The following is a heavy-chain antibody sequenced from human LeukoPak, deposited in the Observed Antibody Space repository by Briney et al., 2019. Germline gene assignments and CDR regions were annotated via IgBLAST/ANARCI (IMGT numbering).Heavy chain of an antibody. D-gene: IGHD3-9*01. V-gene: IGHV3-7*01. CDR1: GFTFSSYW. J-gene: IGHJ4*02. CDR2: IKQDGSEK. Sequence: GGSLRLSCAASGFTFSSYWMSWVRQAPGKGLEWVANIKQDGSEKYYVDSVKGRFTISRDNAKNSLYLQMNSLRAEDTAVYYCARDSYEYYDILTGYYNLYYFDYWGQGTLVTVSS. CDR3: ARDSYEYYDILTGYYNLYYFDY.